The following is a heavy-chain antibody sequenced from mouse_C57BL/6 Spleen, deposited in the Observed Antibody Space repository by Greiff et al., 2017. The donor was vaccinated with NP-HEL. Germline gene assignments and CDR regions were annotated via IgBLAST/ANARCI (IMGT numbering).Heavy chain of an antibody. Sequence: QVPLQQSGAELARPGASVKLSCQASGYTFTSYGISWVKQRAGQGLAWIGDIYPRSGNTSYNEQFKGKATLTADKSSSTAYMELRSRTSEDSAVYFWARQEFITTVVATSDYWGQGTTLTVSS. V-gene: IGHV1-81*01. CDR2: IYPRSGNT. CDR3: ARQEFITTVVATSDY. D-gene: IGHD1-1*01. CDR1: GYTFTSYG. J-gene: IGHJ2*01.